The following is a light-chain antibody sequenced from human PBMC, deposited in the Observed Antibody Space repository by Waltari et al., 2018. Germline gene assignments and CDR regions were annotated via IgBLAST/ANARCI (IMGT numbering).Light chain of an antibody. J-gene: IGKJ3*01. CDR2: DAS. V-gene: IGKV3-11*01. CDR3: QQRSGWPPVFT. Sequence: EIVLTQSPATLSLSPGDTATLSCRASQSVSSYLAWYQQKAGQAPRLLIYDASTRATGIPARSSGSGSGTDFTLTISSLEPEDFAVYYCQQRSGWPPVFTFGPGTKVDIK. CDR1: QSVSSY.